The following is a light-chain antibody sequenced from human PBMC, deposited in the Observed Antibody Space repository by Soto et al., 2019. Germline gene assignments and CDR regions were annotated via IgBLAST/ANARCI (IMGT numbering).Light chain of an antibody. Sequence: QSALTQPASVSGSPGQSITISCTGTSNDIGYYNYVSWYQQHPDKAPKLIIYGVSNRPTGVSIRFSGSKSGNTASLTISGLQAEDEAEYYCSAYTVSRKIMFGGGTQLTVL. CDR3: SAYTVSRKIM. J-gene: IGLJ3*02. CDR2: GVS. V-gene: IGLV2-14*01. CDR1: SNDIGYYNY.